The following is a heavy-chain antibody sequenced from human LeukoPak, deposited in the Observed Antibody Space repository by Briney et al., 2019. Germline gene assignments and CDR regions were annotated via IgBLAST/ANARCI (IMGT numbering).Heavy chain of an antibody. J-gene: IGHJ4*02. D-gene: IGHD6-13*01. CDR1: GFTFSSYS. V-gene: IGHV3-21*01. CDR3: ARGRRIAAAGLYYFDY. Sequence: GGSLRLSCAASGFTFSSYSMNWVRQAPGKGLEWVSSISSSSSYIYYADSVKGRFTISRDNAKNSLYLQMNSLRAEDTAVYYCARGRRIAAAGLYYFDYGGQGTLVTVSS. CDR2: ISSSSSYI.